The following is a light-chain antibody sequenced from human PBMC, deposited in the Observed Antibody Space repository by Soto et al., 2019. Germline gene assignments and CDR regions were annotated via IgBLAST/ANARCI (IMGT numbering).Light chain of an antibody. CDR3: SSYAGSNNYV. CDR1: SSDVGGYNY. Sequence: QSALTQPPSASGSPGQSVTISCTGTSSDVGGYNYVSWYQQHPGKAPKLMIYEVNKRPSGVPDRFSGSKSGNTASLTVSGLQAEDEDDYYCSSYAGSNNYVFGTGTKVTVL. J-gene: IGLJ1*01. V-gene: IGLV2-8*01. CDR2: EVN.